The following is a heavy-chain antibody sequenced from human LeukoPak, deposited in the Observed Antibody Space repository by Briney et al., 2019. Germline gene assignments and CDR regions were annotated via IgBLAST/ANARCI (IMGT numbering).Heavy chain of an antibody. CDR3: ARTSKGIAAAGRNWFDP. CDR2: ISYDGSSK. D-gene: IGHD6-13*01. Sequence: GRSLRLSCAASGFTFSSYGMHWVRQAPGKGLEWVAVISYDGSSKYYADFVKGRFTISRDNSKNTSFLQMNSLRAEDTAVYYCARTSKGIAAAGRNWFDPWGQGTLVTVSS. V-gene: IGHV3-30*03. J-gene: IGHJ5*02. CDR1: GFTFSSYG.